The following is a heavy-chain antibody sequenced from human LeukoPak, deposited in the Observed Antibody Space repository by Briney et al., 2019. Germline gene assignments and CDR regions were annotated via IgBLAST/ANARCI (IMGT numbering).Heavy chain of an antibody. D-gene: IGHD3-22*01. J-gene: IGHJ4*02. CDR1: GGSISSSSYY. CDR3: ASTSPKYYYESSGYSSLFDN. CDR2: IYYSGNT. Sequence: SETLSLTCTVSGGSISSSSYYWGWIRQPPGKGLEWIGTIYYSGNTYYNPSLKSRLTISVDTSKNQFSLKLRSVTAADTALYYCASTSPKYYYESSGYSSLFDNWGQGTLVTVSS. V-gene: IGHV4-39*07.